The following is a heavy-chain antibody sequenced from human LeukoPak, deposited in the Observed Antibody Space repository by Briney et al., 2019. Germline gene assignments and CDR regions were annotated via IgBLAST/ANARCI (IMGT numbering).Heavy chain of an antibody. Sequence: GGSLRLSCAASGFTFSNSGMHWVRQAPGKGLEWVALIWYDGSKQYYADSGKGRLTISRDNSKNKLYLQMNSLRAEDTAVYYCTTEGALTGSNTAFDIWGQGTMVTVSS. V-gene: IGHV3-33*01. CDR1: GFTFSNSG. CDR3: TTEGALTGSNTAFDI. J-gene: IGHJ3*02. D-gene: IGHD3-9*01. CDR2: IWYDGSKQ.